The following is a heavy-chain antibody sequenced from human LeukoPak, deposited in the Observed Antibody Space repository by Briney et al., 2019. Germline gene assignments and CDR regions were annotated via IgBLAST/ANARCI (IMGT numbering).Heavy chain of an antibody. Sequence: SETLSLTCTVSGGSISSGSYYWGWIRQPPGKGLEWIGSIYYSGSTYYNPSLKSRVTISVDTSKNQFSLKLSSVTAADTAVYYCARDSPGIYGMDVWGQGTTVTVSS. CDR1: GGSISSGSYY. CDR2: IYYSGST. J-gene: IGHJ6*02. CDR3: ARDSPGIYGMDV. V-gene: IGHV4-39*07.